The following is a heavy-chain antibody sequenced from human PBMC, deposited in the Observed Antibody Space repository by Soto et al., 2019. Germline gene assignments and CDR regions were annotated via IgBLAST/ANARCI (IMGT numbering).Heavy chain of an antibody. V-gene: IGHV3-33*01. CDR1: GFTFSSYG. D-gene: IGHD3-22*01. Sequence: QVQLVESGGGVVQPGRSLRLSCAASGFTFSSYGMHWVRQAPGKGLEWVAVIWYDGSNKYYADSVKGRFTISRDNSKNTLYLQMNSLRAEDTAVYYCARDQFPTYYYDSSGYYPIFDYWGQGTLVTVSS. CDR2: IWYDGSNK. J-gene: IGHJ4*02. CDR3: ARDQFPTYYYDSSGYYPIFDY.